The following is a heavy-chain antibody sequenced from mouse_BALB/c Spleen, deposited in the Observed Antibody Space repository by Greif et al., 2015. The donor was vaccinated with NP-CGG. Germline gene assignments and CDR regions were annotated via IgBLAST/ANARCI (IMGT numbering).Heavy chain of an antibody. J-gene: IGHJ2*01. D-gene: IGHD3-1*01. CDR1: GFTFSSYA. V-gene: IGHV5-9-3*01. Sequence: EVMLVESGGGLVKPGGSLKLSCAASGFTFSSYAMSWVRQTPEKRLEWVATISSGGSYTFYPDSVKGRFTISRDNAKNTLYLQMSSLRSEDTAMYHCARQLGPDYWGQGTTLTVSS. CDR3: ARQLGPDY. CDR2: ISSGGSYT.